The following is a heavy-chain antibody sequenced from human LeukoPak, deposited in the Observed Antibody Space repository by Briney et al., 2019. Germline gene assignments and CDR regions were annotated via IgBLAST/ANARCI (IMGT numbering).Heavy chain of an antibody. Sequence: PSETLSLTCTVSGGSISSYFWTWIRQPAGKGLEWIGRIYSSGSTNCNPSLKSRLTMSVDTSKNQFSLKLTSVTAADTAVYYCARGVSNLDYWGQGTLVTVSS. J-gene: IGHJ4*02. CDR3: ARGVSNLDY. D-gene: IGHD3-10*01. CDR1: GGSISSYF. CDR2: IYSSGST. V-gene: IGHV4-4*07.